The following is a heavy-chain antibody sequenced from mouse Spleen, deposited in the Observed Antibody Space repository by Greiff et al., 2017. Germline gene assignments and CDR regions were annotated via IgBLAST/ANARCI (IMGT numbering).Heavy chain of an antibody. CDR1: GFTFSDYG. V-gene: IGHV5-17*01. J-gene: IGHJ3*01. CDR2: ISRGSSTI. CDR3: ARVNGAY. Sequence: EVKVVESGGGLVKPGGSLKLSCAASGFTFSDYGMHWVRQAPEKGLEWVAYISRGSSTIYYADTVKGRFTISRDNAKNTLFLQMTSLRSEDTAMYYCARVNGAYWGQGTLVTVSA.